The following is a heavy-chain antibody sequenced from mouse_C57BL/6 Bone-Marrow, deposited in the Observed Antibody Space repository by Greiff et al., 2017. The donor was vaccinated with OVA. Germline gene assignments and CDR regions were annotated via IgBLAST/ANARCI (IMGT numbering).Heavy chain of an antibody. CDR2: IWRGGSK. Sequence: QVQLKESGPGLVQPSHSLSITCTVSGFSLTSYGVHWVRQSPGKGLEWLGVIWRGGSKDYNAAFISRLSISKDNSKSRVFFKMNSLQADDTAIYYCARDVAMDYWGQGTSVTVSS. V-gene: IGHV2-2*01. CDR3: ARDVAMDY. CDR1: GFSLTSYG. J-gene: IGHJ4*01.